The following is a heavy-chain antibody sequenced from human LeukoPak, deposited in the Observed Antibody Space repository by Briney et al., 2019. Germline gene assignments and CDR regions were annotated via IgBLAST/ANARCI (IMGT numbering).Heavy chain of an antibody. J-gene: IGHJ4*02. V-gene: IGHV4-39*01. CDR3: ARLGYCSGGSCWPFDY. D-gene: IGHD2-15*01. CDR1: GGSISSSSYY. Sequence: SETLSLTCTVSGGSISSSSYYWGWIRQPPGKGLEWIGSIYYSGSTYYNPSLKSRVTISVDTSKNQFSLKLSSVTVADTAVYYCARLGYCSGGSCWPFDYWGQGTLVTVSS. CDR2: IYYSGST.